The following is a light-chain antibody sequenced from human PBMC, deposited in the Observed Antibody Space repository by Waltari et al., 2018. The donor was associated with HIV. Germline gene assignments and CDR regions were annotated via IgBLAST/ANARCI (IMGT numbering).Light chain of an antibody. V-gene: IGKV1-39*01. CDR2: GAT. Sequence: DIQMTQSPSSLSASVGDTVTITCRARQSIDNYLNWYQQTPGKAPRLLIFGATRLQSGVPSRFRGSGSGSDFTLTVISLQPEEFATYYCQQTLRSPQTFGQGTRLDIK. CDR1: QSIDNY. CDR3: QQTLRSPQT. J-gene: IGKJ5*01.